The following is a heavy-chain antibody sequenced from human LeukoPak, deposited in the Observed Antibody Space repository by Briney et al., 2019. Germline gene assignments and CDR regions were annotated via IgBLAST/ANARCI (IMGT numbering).Heavy chain of an antibody. CDR3: AKSWYAVYYFDY. CDR2: IASDGNDY. V-gene: IGHV3-30*18. CDR1: GFTFSNYA. D-gene: IGHD6-13*01. J-gene: IGHJ4*02. Sequence: PGGSLRLSCAASGFTFSNYAMHWVRQAPGKGLEWVAVIASDGNDYHYADSVKGRFTISRDNSKNTLYLQMNSLRLEDTAVYYCAKSWYAVYYFDYWGQGTLVTVSS.